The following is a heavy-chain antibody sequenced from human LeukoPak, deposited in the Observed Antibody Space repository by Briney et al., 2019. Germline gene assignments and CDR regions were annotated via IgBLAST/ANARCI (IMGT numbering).Heavy chain of an antibody. J-gene: IGHJ6*03. V-gene: IGHV3-64*01. CDR3: ARVSVGTSYYYYYMDV. Sequence: GGSLRLSCAASGFTFSSYAMHWVRQAPGKGLEYVSAISSNGGITYYANSVKGRFNISRDNSTNTLYLQMGSLRAEDMAVYYCARVSVGTSYYYYYMDVWGKGTTVTVSS. CDR2: ISSNGGIT. D-gene: IGHD2-2*01. CDR1: GFTFSSYA.